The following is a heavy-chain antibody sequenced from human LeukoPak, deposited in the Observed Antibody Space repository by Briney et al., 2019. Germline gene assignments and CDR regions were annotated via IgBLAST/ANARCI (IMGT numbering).Heavy chain of an antibody. Sequence: SETLSLTCTVSGGSISSYYWSWIRQPPGKGLEWIGYIYYSGSTNHNPSLKSRVTISVDTSKNQFSLKLSSVTAADTAVYYCARELRPGRYFDLWGRGTLVTVSS. V-gene: IGHV4-59*01. CDR2: IYYSGST. D-gene: IGHD2-15*01. CDR3: ARELRPGRYFDL. CDR1: GGSISSYY. J-gene: IGHJ2*01.